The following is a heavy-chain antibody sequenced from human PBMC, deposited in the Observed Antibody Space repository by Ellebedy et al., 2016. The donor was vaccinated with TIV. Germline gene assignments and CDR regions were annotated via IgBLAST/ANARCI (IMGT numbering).Heavy chain of an antibody. V-gene: IGHV4-39*07. J-gene: IGHJ5*02. CDR2: IYHSGST. CDR1: GGSISSSGYY. CDR3: ARARYSSSGPFDP. Sequence: SETLSLTXTVSGGSISSSGYYWGWIRQPPGKGLEWIGSIYHSGSTYYNPSLKSRVTISVDTSKNQFSLKLSSVTAADTAVYYCARARYSSSGPFDPWGQGTLVTVSS. D-gene: IGHD6-13*01.